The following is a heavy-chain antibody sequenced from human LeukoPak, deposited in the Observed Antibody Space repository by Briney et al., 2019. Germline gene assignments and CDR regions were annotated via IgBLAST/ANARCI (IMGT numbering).Heavy chain of an antibody. CDR2: SRHYSDAT. Sequence: GGSLRLSCAASGFNFRTSSMNWVRQAPGKGLEWISYSRHYSDATFYAHSVKGRFTISRDNAKNSLYLQMNSLRAEDTAVYYCARPSSYCGGDCYYAWGQGTLVTVSS. V-gene: IGHV3-48*04. CDR1: GFNFRTSS. J-gene: IGHJ5*02. D-gene: IGHD2-21*02. CDR3: ARPSSYCGGDCYYA.